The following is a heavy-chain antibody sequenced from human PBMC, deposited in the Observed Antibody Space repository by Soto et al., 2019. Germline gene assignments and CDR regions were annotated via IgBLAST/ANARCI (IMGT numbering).Heavy chain of an antibody. V-gene: IGHV1-18*01. Sequence: GXSVKVSFKASGYTFTSYGISLLRQSPGQGLEWMGWIRAYNGNTNYAQKLQGRVTMTTDTSTSTAYMELRSLRPDDTVVYYCARVKGSGYHNWFDPWGQGTLVTVSS. CDR1: GYTFTSYG. D-gene: IGHD3-22*01. CDR3: ARVKGSGYHNWFDP. J-gene: IGHJ5*02. CDR2: IRAYNGNT.